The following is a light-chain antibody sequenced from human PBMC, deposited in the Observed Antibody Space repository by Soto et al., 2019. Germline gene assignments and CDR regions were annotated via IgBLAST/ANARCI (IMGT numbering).Light chain of an antibody. J-gene: IGLJ3*02. CDR2: DNN. CDR1: SSNIGNNY. Sequence: QSVLTQPPSVSAAPGQKVTISCSGSSSNIGNNYVSWYQQLPGTAPKLLIYDNNKRPSGIPDRFSGSKSGTSATLGITGLQTGDDPHYYCATCHPSLDAGVFGGGTKLTVL. CDR3: ATCHPSLDAGV. V-gene: IGLV1-51*01.